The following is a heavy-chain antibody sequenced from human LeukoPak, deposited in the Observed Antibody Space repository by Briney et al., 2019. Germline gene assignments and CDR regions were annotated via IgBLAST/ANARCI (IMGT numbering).Heavy chain of an antibody. V-gene: IGHV3-74*01. D-gene: IGHD3-16*02. J-gene: IGHJ4*02. CDR2: INSDGSAT. CDR3: ARGTAGYHSSYFDY. Sequence: GGSLRLSCAASGFTFGSPWMHWVRHAPGKGLVWVSRINSDGSATAYADSVKGRFTISRDNAENTLYLQMNSLRAEDTAVYYCARGTAGYHSSYFDYWGQGTLGTVSS. CDR1: GFTFGSPW.